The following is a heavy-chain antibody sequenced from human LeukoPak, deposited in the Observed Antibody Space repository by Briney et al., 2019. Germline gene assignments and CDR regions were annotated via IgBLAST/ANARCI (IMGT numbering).Heavy chain of an antibody. D-gene: IGHD2-15*01. CDR1: GGSISSGGYY. Sequence: SETLSLTCTVSGGSISSGGYYWSWIRQHPGKGLEWIGYIYYSGSTYYNPSLKRRVTISVDTSKNQFPLKLSSVTAADTAVYYCARQYCSGGSCYDYWGQGTLVTVSS. CDR2: IYYSGST. CDR3: ARQYCSGGSCYDY. V-gene: IGHV4-31*03. J-gene: IGHJ4*02.